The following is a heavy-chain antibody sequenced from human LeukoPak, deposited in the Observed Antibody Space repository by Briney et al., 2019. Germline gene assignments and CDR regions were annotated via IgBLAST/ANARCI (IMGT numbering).Heavy chain of an antibody. V-gene: IGHV3-23*01. CDR2: ISGSGGST. Sequence: GGSLRLSCVASGFTFNNYGMIWVRQAPGKGLEWVAAISGSGGSTYYADSVKGRFTISRDNSKNTLYLQMNSLRAEDTAVYYCAKDRSSGYDYWGQGTLVTVSS. D-gene: IGHD3-22*01. J-gene: IGHJ4*02. CDR1: GFTFNNYG. CDR3: AKDRSSGYDY.